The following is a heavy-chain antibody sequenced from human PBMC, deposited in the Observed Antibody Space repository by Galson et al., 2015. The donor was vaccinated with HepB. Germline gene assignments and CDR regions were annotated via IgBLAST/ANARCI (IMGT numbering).Heavy chain of an antibody. J-gene: IGHJ4*02. CDR3: ARGVLLWFGELLPKIRYFDY. D-gene: IGHD3-10*01. V-gene: IGHV1-18*04. CDR1: GYTFTSYG. Sequence: SVKVSCKASGYTFTSYGISWVRQAPGQGLEWMGWISAYNGNTNYAQKLQGRVTMTTDTSTSTAYMELRSLRSDDTAVYYCARGVLLWFGELLPKIRYFDYWGQGTLVTVSS. CDR2: ISAYNGNT.